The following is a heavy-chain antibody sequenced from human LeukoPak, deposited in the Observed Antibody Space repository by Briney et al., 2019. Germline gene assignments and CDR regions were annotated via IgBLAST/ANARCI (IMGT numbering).Heavy chain of an antibody. J-gene: IGHJ4*02. CDR2: IRGSGGGT. V-gene: IGHV3-23*01. Sequence: SGGSLRLSCAASGFTFSNYGVSWVRQAPGKGLEWVSVIRGSGGGTYYADSVKGRFTISRDNSKNTVYLQMNSLRAEDTAVYYCVKARMPHCGTDCLESWGQGTLVTVSS. CDR3: VKARMPHCGTDCLES. D-gene: IGHD2-21*02. CDR1: GFTFSNYG.